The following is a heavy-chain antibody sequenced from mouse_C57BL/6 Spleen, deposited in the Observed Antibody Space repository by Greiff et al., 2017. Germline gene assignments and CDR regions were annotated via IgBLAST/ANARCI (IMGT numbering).Heavy chain of an antibody. Sequence: QVQLKESGAELVRPGASVKLSCKASGYTFTDYYINWVKQRPGQGLEWIARIYPGSGNTYYNEKFKGKATLTAEKSSSTAYMQLSSLTSEDSAVYFCTRTQFANWGQEALVTVSA. CDR1: GYTFTDYY. CDR2: IYPGSGNT. J-gene: IGHJ3*01. V-gene: IGHV1-76*01. CDR3: TRTQFAN.